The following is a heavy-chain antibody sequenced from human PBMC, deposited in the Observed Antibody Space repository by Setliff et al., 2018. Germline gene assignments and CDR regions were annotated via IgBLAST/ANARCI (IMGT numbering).Heavy chain of an antibody. CDR2: INAGNGNT. CDR3: ARDLQDYYDSSGYYGAFDI. V-gene: IGHV1-3*03. J-gene: IGHJ3*02. Sequence: GASVKVSCKASGYTFTSYAMHWVRQAPGQRLEWMGWINAGNGNTKYSQEFQGRVTITRDTSASTAYMELSSLRSEDMAVYYCARDLQDYYDSSGYYGAFDIWGQGTMVTVS. CDR1: GYTFTSYA. D-gene: IGHD3-22*01.